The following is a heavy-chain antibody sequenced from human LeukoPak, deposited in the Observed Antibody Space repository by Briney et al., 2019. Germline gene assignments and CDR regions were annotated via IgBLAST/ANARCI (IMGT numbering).Heavy chain of an antibody. V-gene: IGHV3-7*01. D-gene: IGHD3-10*01. CDR1: AFIFSGHW. Sequence: GGSLRLSCEGSAFIFSGHWMTWVRQTPGKGLEWVANIKEDGNEIFYVDSVKGRFTISRDNAKNSLYLQMNSLRAEDTAVYYCARSPDGVDYWGQGTLATVSS. CDR2: IKEDGNEI. CDR3: ARSPDGVDY. J-gene: IGHJ4*02.